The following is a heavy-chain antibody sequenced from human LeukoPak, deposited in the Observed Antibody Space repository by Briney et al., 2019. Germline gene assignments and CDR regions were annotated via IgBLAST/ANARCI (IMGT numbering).Heavy chain of an antibody. CDR1: GYTFTAYY. V-gene: IGHV1-2*02. Sequence: ASVKVSCKASGYTFTAYYMHWVRQAPGQGLEWMGWINPNSGGTNYAQKFQGRVTMTRDTSISTAYMELSRLRSDDTAVYYCARGRITMVRGVWSPFDPWGQGTLVTVSS. CDR2: INPNSGGT. D-gene: IGHD3-10*01. J-gene: IGHJ5*02. CDR3: ARGRITMVRGVWSPFDP.